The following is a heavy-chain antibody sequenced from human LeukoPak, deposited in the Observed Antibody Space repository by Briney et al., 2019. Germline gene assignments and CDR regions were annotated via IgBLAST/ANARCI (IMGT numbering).Heavy chain of an antibody. CDR3: ARTYSSSWLFWFDP. Sequence: SETLSLTCTVSGGSISSYYWSWIRQPPGKGLEWIGYIYYSGSTNYDPSLKSRVTISVDTSKNQFSLKLSSVTAADTAVYYCARTYSSSWLFWFDPWGQGTLVTVSS. CDR2: IYYSGST. J-gene: IGHJ5*02. CDR1: GGSISSYY. V-gene: IGHV4-59*01. D-gene: IGHD6-13*01.